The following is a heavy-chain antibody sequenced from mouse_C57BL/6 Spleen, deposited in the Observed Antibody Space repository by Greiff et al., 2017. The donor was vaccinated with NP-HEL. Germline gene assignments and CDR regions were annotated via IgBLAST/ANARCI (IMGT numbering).Heavy chain of an antibody. CDR1: GYTFTSYW. V-gene: IGHV1-55*01. D-gene: IGHD2-4*01. CDR3: ARGSYDYEGGFDY. J-gene: IGHJ2*01. Sequence: QVQLQQPGAELVKPGASVKMSCKASGYTFTSYWITWVKQRPGQGLEWIGDIYPGSSSTNYNEKFKSKATLTVDTSSSTAYMQLSSLTSEDSAVYYCARGSYDYEGGFDYWGQGTTLTVSS. CDR2: IYPGSSST.